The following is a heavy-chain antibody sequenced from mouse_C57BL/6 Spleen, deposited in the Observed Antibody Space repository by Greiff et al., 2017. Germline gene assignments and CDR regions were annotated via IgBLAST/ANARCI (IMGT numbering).Heavy chain of an antibody. CDR2: INPNNGGT. Sequence: EVQLQQSGPELVKPGASVKIPCTASGFTFTDYNMDWVKQSHGKSLEWIGYINPNNGGTNYNQKFKGKATLTVDKSSSTAYMEHRSLTSEDTAVYYCASKDDYYYYGAMDYWGKGTTVTVSS. V-gene: IGHV1-18*01. CDR1: GFTFTDYN. D-gene: IGHD1-1*01. CDR3: ASKDDYYYYGAMDY. J-gene: IGHJ4*01.